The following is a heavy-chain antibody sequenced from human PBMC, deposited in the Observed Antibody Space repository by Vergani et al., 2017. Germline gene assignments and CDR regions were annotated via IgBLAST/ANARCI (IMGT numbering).Heavy chain of an antibody. CDR3: ARDFASGYSSSWYGDYYYYGMDV. CDR2: ISSSSSYI. CDR1: GFTFSSYS. D-gene: IGHD6-13*01. Sequence: EVQLVESGGGLVKPGGSLRLSCAASGFTFSSYSMNWVRQAPGKGLEWVSSISSSSSYIYYADSVKGRFTISRDNAKNSLYLQMNSLRAEDTAVYYCARDFASGYSSSWYGDYYYYGMDVWGQGTTVTVSS. V-gene: IGHV3-21*01. J-gene: IGHJ6*02.